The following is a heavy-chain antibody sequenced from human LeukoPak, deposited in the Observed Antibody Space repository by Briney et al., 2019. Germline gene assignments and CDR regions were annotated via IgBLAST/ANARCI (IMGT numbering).Heavy chain of an antibody. Sequence: GGSLRLSCTGSGFSFGDYPMTWFRQAPGKGLKWVANIKQDGSEKYYVDSVKGRFTISRDNVQNSLYLQMNSLRAEDTAIYYCATSTAAAGTDWGQGTLVTVSS. CDR3: ATSTAAAGTD. CDR2: IKQDGSEK. V-gene: IGHV3-7*03. J-gene: IGHJ4*02. D-gene: IGHD6-13*01. CDR1: GFSFGDYP.